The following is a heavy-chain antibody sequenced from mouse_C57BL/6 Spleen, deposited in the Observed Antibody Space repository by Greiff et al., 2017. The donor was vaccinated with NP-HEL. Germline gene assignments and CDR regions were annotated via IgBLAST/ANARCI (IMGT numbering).Heavy chain of an antibody. D-gene: IGHD1-1*01. CDR2: IYPVGGYT. CDR3: ARSVSGGYFDV. V-gene: IGHV1-63*01. CDR1: GYTFTNYW. Sequence: QVQLQQSGAELVRPGTSVKMSCKASGYTFTNYWIGWAKQRPGHGLEWIGDIYPVGGYTNYNEKFKGKATLTADKSSSTAYMQFSSLTSEDSAIYYCARSVSGGYFDVWGTGTTVTVSS. J-gene: IGHJ1*03.